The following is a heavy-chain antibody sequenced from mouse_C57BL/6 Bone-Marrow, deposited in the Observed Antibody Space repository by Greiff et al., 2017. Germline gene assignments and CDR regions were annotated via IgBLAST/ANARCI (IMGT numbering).Heavy chain of an antibody. CDR1: GFTFSDYY. Sequence: DVMLVESGGGLVQPGGSLKLSCAASGFTFSDYYMYWVRQTPEKRLEWVAYISNGGGSTYYPDTVKGRFTISRDNAKNTLYLQMSRLKSEDTAMYYCARTPTVVAHWYFDVWGTGTTVTVSS. V-gene: IGHV5-12*01. D-gene: IGHD1-1*01. CDR3: ARTPTVVAHWYFDV. CDR2: ISNGGGST. J-gene: IGHJ1*03.